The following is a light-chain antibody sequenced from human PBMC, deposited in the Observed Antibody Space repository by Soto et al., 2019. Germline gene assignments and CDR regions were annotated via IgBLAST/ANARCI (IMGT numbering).Light chain of an antibody. Sequence: QSVLTQPASVSGSPGQSITISCTGTSSDVGGHDYVSWYQQHPGKVPKLMIYEVSNRPSGVSNRFSGSKSGDTASLTISGLQAEDEADYYCSSYTRSSTFVSGTGTKVIVL. CDR1: SSDVGGHDY. CDR2: EVS. J-gene: IGLJ1*01. V-gene: IGLV2-14*01. CDR3: SSYTRSSTFV.